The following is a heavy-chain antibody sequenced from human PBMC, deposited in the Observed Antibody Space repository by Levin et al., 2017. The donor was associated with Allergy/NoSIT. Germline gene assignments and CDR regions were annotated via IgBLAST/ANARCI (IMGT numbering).Heavy chain of an antibody. D-gene: IGHD2-15*01. CDR2: ISSSSSTI. CDR3: AIDIVVVVAAKDAFDI. J-gene: IGHJ3*02. Sequence: PGESLKISCAASGFTFSSYSMNWVRQAPGKGLEWVSYISSSSSTIYYADSVKGRFTISRDNAKNSLYLQMNSLRDEDTAVYYCAIDIVVVVAAKDAFDIWGQGTMVTVSS. V-gene: IGHV3-48*02. CDR1: GFTFSSYS.